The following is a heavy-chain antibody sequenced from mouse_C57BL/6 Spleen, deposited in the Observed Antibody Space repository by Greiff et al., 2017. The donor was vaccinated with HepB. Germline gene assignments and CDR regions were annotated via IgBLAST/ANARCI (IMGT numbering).Heavy chain of an antibody. CDR2: INPYNGGT. CDR1: GYTFTDYY. J-gene: IGHJ4*01. Sequence: VQLQQSGPVLVKPGASVKMSCKASGYTFTDYYMNWVKQSHGKSLEWIGVINPYNGGTSYNQKFKGKATLTVDKSSSTAYMELNSLTSEDSAVYYCARSYGSSGGYAMDYWGQGTSVTVSS. CDR3: ARSYGSSGGYAMDY. V-gene: IGHV1-19*01. D-gene: IGHD1-1*01.